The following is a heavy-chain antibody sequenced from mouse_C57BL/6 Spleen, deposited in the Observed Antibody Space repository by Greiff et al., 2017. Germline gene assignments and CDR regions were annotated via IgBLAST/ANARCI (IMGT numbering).Heavy chain of an antibody. Sequence: QVQLKESGAELARPGASVKLSCKASGYTFTSYGISWVKQRTGQGLEWIGEIYPRSGNTYYNEKFKGKATLTADKSSSTAYMELRSLTSEDSAVYFCAEIRGDYVPFAYWGQGTLVTVSA. CDR2: IYPRSGNT. J-gene: IGHJ3*01. CDR1: GYTFTSYG. D-gene: IGHD2-4*01. V-gene: IGHV1-81*01. CDR3: AEIRGDYVPFAY.